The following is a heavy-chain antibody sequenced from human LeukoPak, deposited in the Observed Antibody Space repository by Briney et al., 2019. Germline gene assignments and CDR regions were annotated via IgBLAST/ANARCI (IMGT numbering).Heavy chain of an antibody. J-gene: IGHJ5*02. CDR2: INPNSGGT. D-gene: IGHD6-13*01. Sequence: ASVKVSCKASVYTFTGYYMQWVRQAPGQGLEWMGWINPNSGGTNYAQKFQGWVTMTRDTSISTAYMELSRLRSDDTAVYYCARAKQQPGRNWFDPWGQGTLVTVSS. CDR1: VYTFTGYY. V-gene: IGHV1-2*04. CDR3: ARAKQQPGRNWFDP.